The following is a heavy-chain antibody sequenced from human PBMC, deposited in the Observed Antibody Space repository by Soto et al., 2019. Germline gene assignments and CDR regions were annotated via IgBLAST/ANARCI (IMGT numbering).Heavy chain of an antibody. CDR3: ARVAPYYYGSGSYYFDY. D-gene: IGHD3-10*01. J-gene: IGHJ4*02. CDR2: IKQGGSQN. V-gene: IGHV3-7*01. CDR1: GCTYRTGQ. Sequence: QPXGSLRLSVAACGCTYRTGQMNWNRQATGKGLEWVANIKQGGSQNYYVDSVKGRFTISRDNAKNSLYLQMNSLSAEDTAVYYCARVAPYYYGSGSYYFDYWGQGTLVTVSS.